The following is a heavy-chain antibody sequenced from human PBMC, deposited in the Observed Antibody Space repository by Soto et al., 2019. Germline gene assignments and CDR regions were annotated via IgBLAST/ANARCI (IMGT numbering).Heavy chain of an antibody. CDR1: GFTFSSYG. D-gene: IGHD3-10*01. CDR3: AKWGMSVRGGMDV. V-gene: IGHV3-30*18. Sequence: QVQLVESGGGVVQPGRSLRLSCAASGFTFSSYGMHLVRQAPGKGLEWVAVISYDGSNKYYADSVKGRFTISRDNSKNTLYLQMNSLRAEDTAVYYCAKWGMSVRGGMDVWGQGTTVTVSS. CDR2: ISYDGSNK. J-gene: IGHJ6*02.